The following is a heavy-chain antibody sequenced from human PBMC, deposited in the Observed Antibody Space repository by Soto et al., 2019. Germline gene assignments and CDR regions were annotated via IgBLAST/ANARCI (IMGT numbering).Heavy chain of an antibody. D-gene: IGHD3-10*01. CDR3: ARDRGYYGSGSYEYYYYGMDV. J-gene: IGHJ6*02. CDR1: GGTFSSYA. V-gene: IGHV1-69*13. Sequence: ASVKVSCKASGGTFSSYAISWVRQAPGQGLEWMGGIIPIFGTANYAQKFQGRVTITADESTSTAYMELSSLRSADTAVYYCARDRGYYGSGSYEYYYYGMDVWGQGTTVTVSS. CDR2: IIPIFGTA.